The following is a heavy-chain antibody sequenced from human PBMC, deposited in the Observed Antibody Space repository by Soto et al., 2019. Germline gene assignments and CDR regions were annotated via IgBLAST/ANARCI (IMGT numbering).Heavy chain of an antibody. J-gene: IGHJ5*02. V-gene: IGHV4-34*01. CDR1: GGPFSGYY. Sequence: PSETLSLTCAVYGGPFSGYYWSWIRHPPGKGLEWIGELNHSGSTNYNPSPKSRVTISVDTSKKQFSLKLSSVTAADTAVYYCARRSSSGWPYNWFDPWGQGTLVTVSS. CDR2: LNHSGST. CDR3: ARRSSSGWPYNWFDP. D-gene: IGHD6-19*01.